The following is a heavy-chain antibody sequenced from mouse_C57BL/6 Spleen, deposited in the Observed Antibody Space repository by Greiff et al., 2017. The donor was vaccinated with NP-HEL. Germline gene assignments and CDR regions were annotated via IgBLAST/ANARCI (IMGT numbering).Heavy chain of an antibody. J-gene: IGHJ2*01. D-gene: IGHD2-5*01. Sequence: VKLQQPGAELVRPGTSVKLSCKASGYTFTSYWMHWVKQRPGQGLEWIGVIDPSDSYTNYNQKFKGKATLTVDTSSSTAYMQLSSLTSEDSAVYYCARGYSNYFDYWGQGTTLTVSS. CDR3: ARGYSNYFDY. CDR1: GYTFTSYW. V-gene: IGHV1-59*01. CDR2: IDPSDSYT.